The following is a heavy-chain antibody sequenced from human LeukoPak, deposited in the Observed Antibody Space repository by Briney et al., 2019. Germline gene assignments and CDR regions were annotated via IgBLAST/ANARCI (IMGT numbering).Heavy chain of an antibody. Sequence: GESLKISCKGSGYSFTNYWIAWVRQMPGKGLGWMGIIYPGDSDTRYSPSFQGQVTISADKSISTAYLQWSSLKASDTAMYYCARPYTYYYDSSALGYFDYWGQGTLVTVSS. CDR3: ARPYTYYYDSSALGYFDY. CDR2: IYPGDSDT. V-gene: IGHV5-51*01. J-gene: IGHJ4*02. D-gene: IGHD3-22*01. CDR1: GYSFTNYW.